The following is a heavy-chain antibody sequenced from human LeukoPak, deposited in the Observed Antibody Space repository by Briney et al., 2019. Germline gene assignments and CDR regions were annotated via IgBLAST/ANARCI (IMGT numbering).Heavy chain of an antibody. D-gene: IGHD2-21*02. Sequence: ASVKVSCKASGYIFTDYYMHWVRQAPGQGLEWMGWINPNSGGTNYAQKFQGRVTMTRDTSISTAYMELSRLRSDDTAVYYCARACHLVVVTAEGGWLDPWGQGTLVTVSS. V-gene: IGHV1-2*02. CDR2: INPNSGGT. CDR1: GYIFTDYY. CDR3: ARACHLVVVTAEGGWLDP. J-gene: IGHJ5*02.